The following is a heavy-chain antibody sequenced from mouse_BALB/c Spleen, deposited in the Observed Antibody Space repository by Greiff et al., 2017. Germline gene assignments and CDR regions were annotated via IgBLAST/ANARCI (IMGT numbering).Heavy chain of an antibody. CDR3: ARSDYDRVFDY. CDR2: IDPDNGNT. CDR1: GFNIKDSY. J-gene: IGHJ2*01. D-gene: IGHD2-4*01. V-gene: IGHV14-1*02. Sequence: EVQLQQSGAELVRPGALVKLSCKASGFNIKDSYMHWVKQRPEQGLEWIGRIDPDNGNTIYDPKFQGKASITADTSSNTAYLQRSSLTSEDTAVYYCARSDYDRVFDYWGQGTTLTVSA.